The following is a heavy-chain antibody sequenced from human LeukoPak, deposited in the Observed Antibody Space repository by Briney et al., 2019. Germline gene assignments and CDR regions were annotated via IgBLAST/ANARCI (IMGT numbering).Heavy chain of an antibody. J-gene: IGHJ6*03. CDR1: GFTFSDYY. CDR2: ISSSGSTI. Sequence: GGSLRLSCAASGFTFSDYYMSWIRQAPGKGLEWVSYISSSGSTIYYADSVKGRFTISRDNAKNSLYLQMNSLRAEDTAVYYCARVPETQYYDFWSGLGNYYYMDVWGKGTTVTVSS. V-gene: IGHV3-11*04. CDR3: ARVPETQYYDFWSGLGNYYYMDV. D-gene: IGHD3-3*01.